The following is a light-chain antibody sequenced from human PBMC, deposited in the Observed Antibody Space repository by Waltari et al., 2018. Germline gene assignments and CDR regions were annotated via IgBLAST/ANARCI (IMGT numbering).Light chain of an antibody. CDR1: QSVSDD. CDR3: QHYDASPWT. J-gene: IGKJ1*01. V-gene: IGKV3-20*01. CDR2: GSS. Sequence: EIVLTQSQGTLSLSPGERATLSCRASQSVSDDLAWYQQKPGQAPRLLISGSSTRATGIPDRFSGSGSGTDFTLTISSLEPEDFAVYFCQHYDASPWTFGQGTKVEVK.